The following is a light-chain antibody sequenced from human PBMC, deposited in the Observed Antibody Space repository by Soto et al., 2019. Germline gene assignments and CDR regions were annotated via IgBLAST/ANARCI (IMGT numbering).Light chain of an antibody. CDR3: QQYYSTPQT. CDR1: QSVLYSSNNENY. V-gene: IGKV4-1*01. Sequence: DIVMTQSPDSLAVSLGERATINCKSSQSVLYSSNNENYLAWYQQKPGQPPKLLISWASTREFGVPDRFSGSGSGTDFPLTISTLQAEDVAVYYCQQYYSTPQTFGQGNKVEIK. CDR2: WAS. J-gene: IGKJ1*01.